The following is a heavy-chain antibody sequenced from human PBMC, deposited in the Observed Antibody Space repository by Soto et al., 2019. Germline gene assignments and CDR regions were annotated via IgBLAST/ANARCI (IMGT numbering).Heavy chain of an antibody. D-gene: IGHD4-17*01. Sequence: ASVKVSCKASGYTFTGYYIHWVRQAPGQGLEWMGLINPSGGSTSYAQKFQGRVTMTRDTSTSTVYMELSSLRSEDTAVHYCARGDYGDYVYDYYYYGMDVWGQGTTVTVSS. CDR3: ARGDYGDYVYDYYYYGMDV. J-gene: IGHJ6*02. CDR2: INPSGGST. CDR1: GYTFTGYY. V-gene: IGHV1-46*01.